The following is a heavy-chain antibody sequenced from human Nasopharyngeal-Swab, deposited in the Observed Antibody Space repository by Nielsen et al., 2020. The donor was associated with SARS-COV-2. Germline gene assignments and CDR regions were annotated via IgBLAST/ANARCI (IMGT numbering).Heavy chain of an antibody. CDR3: ARGAHLADY. D-gene: IGHD3-16*01. CDR1: GFTYSIYG. V-gene: IGHV3-33*01. J-gene: IGHJ4*02. Sequence: MRLSCAASGFTYSIYGMHWVRQAPGKGLEWVAVIWYDGSNKYYADSVKGRFTISRDNSKNTLYLQMNSLRAEDTAVYYCARGAHLADYWGQGTLVTVSS. CDR2: IWYDGSNK.